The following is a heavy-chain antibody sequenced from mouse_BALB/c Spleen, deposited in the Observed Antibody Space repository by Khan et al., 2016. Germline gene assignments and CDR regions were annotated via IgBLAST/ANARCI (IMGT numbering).Heavy chain of an antibody. J-gene: IGHJ2*01. CDR3: SREDNGNDGDYFDY. CDR2: ISTGDST. V-gene: IGHV5-6-5*01. D-gene: IGHD2-2*01. Sequence: EVELVESGGGLVKPGGSLKLSCAASGFTFRNYALSWVRQTPEKRLEWVASISTGDSTYYGDSVKGRFTISRDNARNILSLQMCSLRSEDTAMFYCSREDNGNDGDYFDYWGQGTTLTVSS. CDR1: GFTFRNYA.